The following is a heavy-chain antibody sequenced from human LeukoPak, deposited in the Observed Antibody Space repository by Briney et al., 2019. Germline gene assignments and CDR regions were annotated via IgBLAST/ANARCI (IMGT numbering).Heavy chain of an antibody. Sequence: SETLSLTCAVYGGSFSGYYWSWIRQPPGKGLEWIGEINHSGSTNYNPSLKSRVTISVDTSKNPFSLKLSSVTAADTAVYYCASGRATFDYWGQGTLVTVSS. CDR2: INHSGST. CDR1: GGSFSGYY. V-gene: IGHV4-34*01. CDR3: ASGRATFDY. J-gene: IGHJ4*02. D-gene: IGHD2-15*01.